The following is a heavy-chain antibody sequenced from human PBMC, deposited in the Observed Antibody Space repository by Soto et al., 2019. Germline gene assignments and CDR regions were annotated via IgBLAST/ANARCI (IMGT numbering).Heavy chain of an antibody. Sequence: GGSLRLSCAASGFTFSIYGMRWVLQAPVKGLEWVAVISYYGSNKYYADSVKGRFTISRDNSKNTLYLQMNSLRAEDTAVYYCAKDGRITIFGVVTGGMDVWGQGTTVTVSS. D-gene: IGHD3-3*01. CDR3: AKDGRITIFGVVTGGMDV. CDR2: ISYYGSNK. CDR1: GFTFSIYG. V-gene: IGHV3-30*18. J-gene: IGHJ6*02.